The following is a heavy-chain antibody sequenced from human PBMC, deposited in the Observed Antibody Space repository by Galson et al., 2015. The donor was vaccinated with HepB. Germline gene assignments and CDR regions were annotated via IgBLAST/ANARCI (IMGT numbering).Heavy chain of an antibody. CDR2: ISYDGSYE. J-gene: IGHJ4*02. Sequence: SLRLSCAASGFTFSNYAMHWVRQAPGKGLEWVAVISYDGSYEYHADPVKGRFTTSRDNSKNTLYLQMSSLRADDTAVHYCVRDGIVLMVYDKLQYWGQGTLVTVSS. D-gene: IGHD2-8*01. CDR1: GFTFSNYA. V-gene: IGHV3-30*04. CDR3: VRDGIVLMVYDKLQY.